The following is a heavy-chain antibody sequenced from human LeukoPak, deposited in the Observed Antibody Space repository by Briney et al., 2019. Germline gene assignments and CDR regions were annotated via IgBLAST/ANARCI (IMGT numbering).Heavy chain of an antibody. CDR3: VGGDY. Sequence: PGGSLRLSCAASGFTFNHYWMSWVRQAPGKGLECVANINQDGSDKYYVDSVKGRFTISRDNTKNSLYLQMNSLRAEDTAVYYCVGGDYWGQGTLVTVSS. CDR1: GFTFNHYW. V-gene: IGHV3-7*01. J-gene: IGHJ4*02. CDR2: INQDGSDK.